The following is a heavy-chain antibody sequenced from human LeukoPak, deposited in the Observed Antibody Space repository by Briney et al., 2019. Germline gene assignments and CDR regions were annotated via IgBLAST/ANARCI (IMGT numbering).Heavy chain of an antibody. CDR1: GGSVSNYY. J-gene: IGHJ6*03. V-gene: IGHV4-59*08. D-gene: IGHD4-17*01. CDR3: AKKGRTYTDYGGYYDYMDV. CDR2: IYHDGST. Sequence: SETLSLTCTVSGGSVSNYYWSWIRQPQGKGLEWIGYIYHDGSTKYNPSLKSRVTISVDTSKNQFSLNLRSVTAADTAVYYCAKKGRTYTDYGGYYDYMDVWGKGTTVTVS.